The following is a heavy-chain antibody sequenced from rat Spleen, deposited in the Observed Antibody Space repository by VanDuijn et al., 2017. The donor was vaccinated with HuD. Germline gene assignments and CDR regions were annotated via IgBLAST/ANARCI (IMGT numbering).Heavy chain of an antibody. D-gene: IGHD1-10*01. Sequence: EVQLVESGGGLVQPGRSLKISCAASGLTYSNYVMAWVRQAPTNGLEWVATISTGGGDTYYRDSVRGRFTISRNNAKNTLFLQMDSLRSEDTATYYCVKDRGEYNNLFDYWGQGVMVTVSS. V-gene: IGHV5S13*01. CDR1: GLTYSNYV. CDR3: VKDRGEYNNLFDY. CDR2: ISTGGGDT. J-gene: IGHJ2*01.